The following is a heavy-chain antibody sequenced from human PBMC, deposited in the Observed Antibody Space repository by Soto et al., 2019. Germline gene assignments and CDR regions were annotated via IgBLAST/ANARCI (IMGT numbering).Heavy chain of an antibody. Sequence: EVQVVESGGGLVQPGGSLRLSCVASGFSFSTYWMSWVRQVPGTGLEWVANIKADGSETHYVDSVRGRFTISRDNAKTSLYLQVKSRRAEDTAVYYCAKGGHIDFCGQGTLVTVSS. CDR3: AKGGHIDF. CDR2: IKADGSET. V-gene: IGHV3-7*03. J-gene: IGHJ4*02. D-gene: IGHD3-16*01. CDR1: GFSFSTYW.